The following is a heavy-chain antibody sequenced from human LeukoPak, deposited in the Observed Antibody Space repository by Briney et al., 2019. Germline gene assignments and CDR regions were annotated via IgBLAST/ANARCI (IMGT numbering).Heavy chain of an antibody. J-gene: IGHJ5*02. D-gene: IGHD6-19*01. V-gene: IGHV3-21*01. CDR1: GFTFSSYS. CDR2: ISSSSSYI. CDR3: AREGGGIAVAGFDP. Sequence: PGGSLRLSCAASGFTFSSYSMNWVRQAPGKGLEWVSSISSSSSYIYCADSVKGRFTISRDNAKNSLYLQMNSLRAEDTAVYYCAREGGGIAVAGFDPWGQGTLVTVSS.